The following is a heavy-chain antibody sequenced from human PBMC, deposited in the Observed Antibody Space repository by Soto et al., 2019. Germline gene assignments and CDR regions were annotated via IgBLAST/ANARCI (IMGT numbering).Heavy chain of an antibody. CDR1: GFTFSSYG. D-gene: IGHD5-18*01. J-gene: IGHJ6*02. Sequence: GGSLRLSCAASGFTFSSYGMHWVRQAPGKGLEWVAVISYDGSNKYYADSVKGRFTISRDNSKNTLYLQMNSLRSEDTAVYYCARAGYSYASPYYDMDVWGQGTTVTVSS. CDR2: ISYDGSNK. CDR3: ARAGYSYASPYYDMDV. V-gene: IGHV3-30*03.